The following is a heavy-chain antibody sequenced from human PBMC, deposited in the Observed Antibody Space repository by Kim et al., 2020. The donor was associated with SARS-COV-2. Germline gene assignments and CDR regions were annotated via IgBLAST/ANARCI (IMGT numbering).Heavy chain of an antibody. V-gene: IGHV3-33*01. D-gene: IGHD4-17*01. Sequence: GGSLRLSCGASGFTLRSYAMHWVRQAPGKGLEWVAVIWDDGNTEFYADSVKGRFTIIRDNSKNTLYLQMNSLRVEDTAVYYCARDIYGDYDDAFDIWGQGTMVTVSS. CDR2: IWDDGNTE. CDR3: ARDIYGDYDDAFDI. J-gene: IGHJ3*02. CDR1: GFTLRSYA.